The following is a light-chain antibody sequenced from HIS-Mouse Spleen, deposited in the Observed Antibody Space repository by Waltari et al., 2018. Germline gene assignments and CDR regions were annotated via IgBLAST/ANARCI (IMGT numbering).Light chain of an antibody. CDR1: ALPKKY. V-gene: IGLV3-10*01. Sequence: SYELTQPPSVSVSPGQTARITCSGDALPKKYAYWYQQKSGQAPVLVIYEDSKRPAGIPERFSGSSSGTIATLTISGAQVEDEADYYCYLTDSSGNHRVFGGGTKLTVL. CDR3: YLTDSSGNHRV. J-gene: IGLJ2*01. CDR2: EDS.